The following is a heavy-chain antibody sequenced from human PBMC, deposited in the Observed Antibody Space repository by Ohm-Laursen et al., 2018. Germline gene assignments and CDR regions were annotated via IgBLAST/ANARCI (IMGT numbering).Heavy chain of an antibody. Sequence: GSLRLSCAASGFTFSSYSMNWVRQAPGKGLEWVSSISGSSSYIYYADSVKGRFTISRDNAKNSLYLQMNSLRAEDTAVYYCARDLLTMIVVGGVGHYYYYGMDVWGQGTTVTVSS. J-gene: IGHJ6*02. CDR1: GFTFSSYS. D-gene: IGHD3-22*01. CDR2: ISGSSSYI. V-gene: IGHV3-21*01. CDR3: ARDLLTMIVVGGVGHYYYYGMDV.